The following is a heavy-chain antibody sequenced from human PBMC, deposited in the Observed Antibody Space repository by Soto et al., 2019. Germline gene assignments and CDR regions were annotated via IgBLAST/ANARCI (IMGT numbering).Heavy chain of an antibody. CDR3: ARDRASIAASSIDAFDI. V-gene: IGHV3-53*01. CDR1: GFSVNRNY. D-gene: IGHD6-25*01. J-gene: IGHJ3*02. CDR2: IYSGGTT. Sequence: EVQLVESGGGLIQPGGSLRLSCAASGFSVNRNYMNWVRQAPGKGLEWVSIIYSGGTTYYADSVRGRFTISRDNSKNALYLQMNSLRAEDTAVYYCARDRASIAASSIDAFDIWGQGTMVTVS.